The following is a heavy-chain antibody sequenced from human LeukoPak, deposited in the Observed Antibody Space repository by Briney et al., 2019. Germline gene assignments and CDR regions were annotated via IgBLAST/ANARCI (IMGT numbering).Heavy chain of an antibody. Sequence: GGSLRLSCAASGFTFSSYGMHWVRQAPGKGLEWVAVIWYDGSNKYYADSVKGRFTISRDNSKNTLYLQMNSLRAEDTAVYYCARDWRVATIDYWGQGTLVTVSS. CDR3: ARDWRVATIDY. CDR1: GFTFSSYG. D-gene: IGHD5-24*01. V-gene: IGHV3-33*01. J-gene: IGHJ4*02. CDR2: IWYDGSNK.